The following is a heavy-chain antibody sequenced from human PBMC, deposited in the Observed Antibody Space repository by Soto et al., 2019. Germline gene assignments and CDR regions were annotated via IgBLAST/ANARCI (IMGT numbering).Heavy chain of an antibody. Sequence: QVQLQESGPGLVKPSETLSLTCTVSGGSISSYYWSWIRQPPGKGLEWIGYIYYSGSTNYNPSLKGRVTISVDTSKSQFSLKLSSVTAADTAVYYCARADEAVASRARWFDPWGQGTLVTVSS. V-gene: IGHV4-59*01. CDR2: IYYSGST. CDR3: ARADEAVASRARWFDP. CDR1: GGSISSYY. J-gene: IGHJ5*02. D-gene: IGHD6-19*01.